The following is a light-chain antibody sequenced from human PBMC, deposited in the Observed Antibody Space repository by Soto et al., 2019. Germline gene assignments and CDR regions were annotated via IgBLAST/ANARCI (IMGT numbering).Light chain of an antibody. J-gene: IGLJ1*01. CDR1: SSNIENNY. Sequence: QSVLTQPPSVSAAPGQRVTISCSGSSSNIENNYVSWYRQLPGTAPKLLIYENNKRPSGIPDRFSGSKSSTSATLGITGLETGDEADYYCATWDSSLSGGVFGTGTKLTVL. CDR3: ATWDSSLSGGV. CDR2: ENN. V-gene: IGLV1-51*02.